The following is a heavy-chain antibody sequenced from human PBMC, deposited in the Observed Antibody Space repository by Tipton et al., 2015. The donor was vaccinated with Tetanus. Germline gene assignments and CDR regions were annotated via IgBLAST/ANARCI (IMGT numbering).Heavy chain of an antibody. CDR3: ARDQARGARGWNYFAC. J-gene: IGHJ4*02. CDR1: GGSISSGGYY. V-gene: IGHV4-31*03. CDR2: IYYSGST. Sequence: TLSLTCTVSGGSISSGGYYWSWIRQHPGKGLEWIGDIYYSGSTYYNPSLKSRVTISVDTSKNQFSLKLNSVTAADTAVYSCARDQARGARGWNYFACWGQGTLVTVSS. D-gene: IGHD1-26*01.